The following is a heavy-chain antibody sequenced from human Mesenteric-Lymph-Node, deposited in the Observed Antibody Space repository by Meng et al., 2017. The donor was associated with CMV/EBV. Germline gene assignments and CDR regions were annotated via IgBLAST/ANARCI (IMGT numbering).Heavy chain of an antibody. D-gene: IGHD6-19*01. Sequence: GGSLLSCAASGFTFSSYSMNWVRQAPGKGLEWVSYISSSSSTIYYADSVKGRFTISRDNAKNSLYLQMNSLRAEDTAVYYCAKDPHSSGWYTYWGQGTLVTVSS. CDR2: ISSSSSTI. CDR1: GFTFSSYS. V-gene: IGHV3-48*04. CDR3: AKDPHSSGWYTY. J-gene: IGHJ4*02.